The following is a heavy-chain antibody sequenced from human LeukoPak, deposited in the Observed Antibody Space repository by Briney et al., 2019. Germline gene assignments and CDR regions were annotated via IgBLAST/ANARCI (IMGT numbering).Heavy chain of an antibody. CDR3: ARDQPPYGSGRYYGMDV. D-gene: IGHD3-10*01. Sequence: GRSLRLSCAASGFTFSSYAMHWVRQAPGKGLEWVAVISYDGSNKYYADSVKGRFTISRDNSKNTLYLQMNSLRAEDTAVYYCARDQPPYGSGRYYGMDVWGQGTTVTVSS. CDR1: GFTFSSYA. CDR2: ISYDGSNK. J-gene: IGHJ6*02. V-gene: IGHV3-30*04.